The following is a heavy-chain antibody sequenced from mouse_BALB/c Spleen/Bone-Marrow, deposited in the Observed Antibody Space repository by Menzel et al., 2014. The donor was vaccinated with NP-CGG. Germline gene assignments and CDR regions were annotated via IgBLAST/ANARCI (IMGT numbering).Heavy chain of an antibody. V-gene: IGHV5-12-2*01. CDR2: ISNGGGST. Sequence: EVQGVESGGGLVQPGGSLKLSCAASGFTFSSYTMSWVRQTPEKRLEWVAYISNGGGSTYYPDNVKGRFTISRDNAKNTLYLQMSSLKSEDTAMYCCARGGYYFDYWGQGTTLTVSS. J-gene: IGHJ2*01. CDR3: ARGGYYFDY. CDR1: GFTFSSYT.